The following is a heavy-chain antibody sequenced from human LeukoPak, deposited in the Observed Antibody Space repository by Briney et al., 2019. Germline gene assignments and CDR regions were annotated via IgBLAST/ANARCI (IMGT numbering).Heavy chain of an antibody. CDR3: ARGGYSYGYGGMDV. Sequence: SETLSLTCTVSGGSISSYYWSWIRQPPGKGLEWIGYIYYSGSTNYNPSLKSRVTISVDTSKNQFSLKLSSATAADTAVYYCARGGYSYGYGGMDVWGQGTTVTVSS. J-gene: IGHJ6*02. CDR2: IYYSGST. CDR1: GGSISSYY. D-gene: IGHD5-18*01. V-gene: IGHV4-59*01.